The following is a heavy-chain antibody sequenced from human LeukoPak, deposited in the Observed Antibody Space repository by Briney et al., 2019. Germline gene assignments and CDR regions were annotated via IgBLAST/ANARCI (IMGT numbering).Heavy chain of an antibody. CDR3: AKKGDSGWVFDY. J-gene: IGHJ4*02. V-gene: IGHV3-23*01. D-gene: IGHD6-19*01. Sequence: GGSLRLSCAASGFTFSSYAMSWVRQAPGKGLEWVSGISGSGGSTHYADSVKGQFTISRDNSKNTLWLQMNSLRAEDTALYYCAKKGDSGWVFDYWGQGTLVTVPS. CDR2: ISGSGGST. CDR1: GFTFSSYA.